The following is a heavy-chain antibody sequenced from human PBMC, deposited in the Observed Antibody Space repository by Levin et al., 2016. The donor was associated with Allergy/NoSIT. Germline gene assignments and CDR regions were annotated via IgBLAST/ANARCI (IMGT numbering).Heavy chain of an antibody. J-gene: IGHJ4*01. V-gene: IGHV4-39*01. Sequence: SETLSLTCTVSGDSISGSTYYWGWIRQPPGKGLEWIGNTYYTGYSYYNPSLKSRVTISVDTSKNQFSLMLSSVTAADTATYFCGRHGPDIYTKTWLDYWGHGTLVIVSS. D-gene: IGHD2-2*02. CDR3: GRHGPDIYTKTWLDY. CDR2: TYYTGYS. CDR1: GDSISGSTYY.